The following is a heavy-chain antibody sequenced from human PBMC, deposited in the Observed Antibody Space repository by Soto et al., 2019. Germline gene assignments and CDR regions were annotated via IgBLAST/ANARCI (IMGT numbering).Heavy chain of an antibody. J-gene: IGHJ4*02. CDR1: GFTFSNYA. D-gene: IGHD6-25*01. CDR3: AKFFVETGSNCGCPWSFHY. V-gene: IGHV3-23*01. Sequence: EVQLLESGGGLVQPGRSLRLSCAASGFTFSNYAMSWVRQAPGQGLDWVSVISGSGGTTYYADSVKGRFTISRDNSKNTVFLQMNSLRAEDAAVYYCAKFFVETGSNCGCPWSFHYWGQGTLVTVSS. CDR2: ISGSGGTT.